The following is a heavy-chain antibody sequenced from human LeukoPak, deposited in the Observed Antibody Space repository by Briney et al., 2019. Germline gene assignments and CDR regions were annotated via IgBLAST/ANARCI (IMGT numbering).Heavy chain of an antibody. CDR2: ISYDGSNK. J-gene: IGHJ6*02. D-gene: IGHD3-10*01. Sequence: GGSLRLSCAASGFTFSSYAMHWVRQAPGKGLEWVAVISYDGSNKYYADSVKSRFTISRDNSKNTLYLQMNSLRAEDTAVYYCARGQVSAELLWFGEGLYGMDVWGQGTTVTVSS. CDR1: GFTFSSYA. V-gene: IGHV3-30-3*01. CDR3: ARGQVSAELLWFGEGLYGMDV.